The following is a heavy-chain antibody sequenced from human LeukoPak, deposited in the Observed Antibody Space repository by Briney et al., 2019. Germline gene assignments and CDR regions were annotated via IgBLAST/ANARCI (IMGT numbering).Heavy chain of an antibody. J-gene: IGHJ2*01. V-gene: IGHV1-18*01. CDR3: ARVRFLLSVDTAMASDWYFDL. CDR1: GYTFTSHG. CDR2: ISTYNSNT. Sequence: GASVKVSCKASGYTFTSHGFSWVRQAPGQGLEWMGWISTYNSNTNYAQKLQGRVTMTTDTSTSTAYMELRSLRSDDTAVYYCARVRFLLSVDTAMASDWYFDLWGRGTLVTVSS. D-gene: IGHD5-18*01.